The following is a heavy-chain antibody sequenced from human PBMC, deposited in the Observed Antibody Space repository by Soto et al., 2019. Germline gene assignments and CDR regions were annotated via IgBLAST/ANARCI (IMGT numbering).Heavy chain of an antibody. Sequence: ASVKVSCKASGGTFSSYAISWVRQAPGQGLEWMGGIIPIFGTANYAQKFQGRVTITADESTSTAYMELSSLRSEDTAVYYCARDPPPYSGSYNGWGQGTLVTVSS. D-gene: IGHD1-26*01. CDR2: IIPIFGTA. CDR1: GGTFSSYA. CDR3: ARDPPPYSGSYNG. V-gene: IGHV1-69*13. J-gene: IGHJ4*02.